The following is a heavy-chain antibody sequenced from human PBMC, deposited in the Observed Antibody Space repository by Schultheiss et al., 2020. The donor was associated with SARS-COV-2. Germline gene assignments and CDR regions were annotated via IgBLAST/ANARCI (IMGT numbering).Heavy chain of an antibody. V-gene: IGHV3-23*01. CDR3: ARASGSYELHYDY. CDR2: ISGSGGST. D-gene: IGHD1-26*01. Sequence: GESLKISCAASGFTFSSYAMSWVRQAPGKGLEWVSAISGSGGSTYYADSVKGRFTISRDNSKNTLYLQMNSLRAEDTAVYYCARASGSYELHYDYWGQGTLVTVSS. CDR1: GFTFSSYA. J-gene: IGHJ4*02.